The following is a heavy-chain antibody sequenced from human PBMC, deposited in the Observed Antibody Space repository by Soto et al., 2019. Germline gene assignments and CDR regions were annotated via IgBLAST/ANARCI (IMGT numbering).Heavy chain of an antibody. CDR2: FDPEDGET. D-gene: IGHD2-2*01. CDR1: GYTLTELS. Sequence: GASVKVSCKVSGYTLTELSMHWVRQAPGKGLEWMGGFDPEDGETIYAQKFQGRVTMTEDTSTDTAYMELSSLRSEDTAVYYCATDLNFRAIPSPLDYWGQGTLVTVSS. CDR3: ATDLNFRAIPSPLDY. J-gene: IGHJ4*02. V-gene: IGHV1-24*01.